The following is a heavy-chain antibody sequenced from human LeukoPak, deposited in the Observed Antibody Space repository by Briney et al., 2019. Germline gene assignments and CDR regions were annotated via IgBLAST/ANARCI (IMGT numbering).Heavy chain of an antibody. CDR3: VNYDFWSVYFDI. J-gene: IGHJ4*02. D-gene: IGHD3-3*01. CDR1: GGSIINYY. CDR2: IYYSGST. Sequence: PLETLSLTCAVSGGSIINYYWGWIRQPPGKGLEWIGYIYYSGSTNYNPYLKSRVTISVDTSQNQFSLKLSSVTAADTAVYYCVNYDFWSVYFDIGGQGILATVPS. V-gene: IGHV4-59*01.